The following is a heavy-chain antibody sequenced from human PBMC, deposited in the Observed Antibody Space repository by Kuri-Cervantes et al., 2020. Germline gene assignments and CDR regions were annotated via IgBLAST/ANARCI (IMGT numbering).Heavy chain of an antibody. J-gene: IGHJ3*02. V-gene: IGHV1-46*01. Sequence: ASVKVSCKASGYTFTSYYMHWVRQAPGQGLEWMGIINPSGGSTSYAQKFQGRVTMTRDTSTSTVYMELSSLRSEDTAVYYCAKDEPLIRFLEWLNDAFDIWGQGTMVTVSS. CDR3: AKDEPLIRFLEWLNDAFDI. CDR2: INPSGGST. CDR1: GYTFTSYY. D-gene: IGHD3-3*01.